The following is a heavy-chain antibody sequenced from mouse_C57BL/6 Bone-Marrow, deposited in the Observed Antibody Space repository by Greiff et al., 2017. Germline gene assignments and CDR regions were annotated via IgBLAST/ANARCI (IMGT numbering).Heavy chain of an antibody. V-gene: IGHV3-6*01. Sequence: EVQLQESGPGLVQPSQSLSLTCSFTGYSITSGYYWNWIRQFPGNKLEWMGYINYDGSNNYNPSLKNRISITRDTSKKQFFLKLKSVTTEDTATYYWARGGFITTVVPDFDYWGQGTTLTVSS. CDR2: INYDGSN. CDR1: GYSITSGYY. D-gene: IGHD1-1*01. CDR3: ARGGFITTVVPDFDY. J-gene: IGHJ2*01.